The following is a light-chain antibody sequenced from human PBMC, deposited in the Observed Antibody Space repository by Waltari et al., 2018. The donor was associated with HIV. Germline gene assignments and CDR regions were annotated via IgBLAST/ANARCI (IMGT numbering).Light chain of an antibody. CDR1: SSEVGGYNY. Sequence: QSALTQPRSVSGSPGQSVTISRPGPSSEVGGYNYVSWYQQHPGKAPRPMIYDGSKRPSGIPDRFSGSMSGNTASLTISGLQAEDEADYYCCSSAGSYGVVFGGGTKLTVL. V-gene: IGLV2-11*01. CDR3: CSSAGSYGVV. J-gene: IGLJ2*01. CDR2: DGS.